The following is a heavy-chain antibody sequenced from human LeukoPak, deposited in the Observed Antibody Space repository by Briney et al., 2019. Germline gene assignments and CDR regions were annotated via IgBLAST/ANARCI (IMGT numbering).Heavy chain of an antibody. Sequence: GGSLRLSCAASGFTFNLYAMGWVRQVPGKGLEWVSGISGYGTNTYYADSVKGRFTISRDNSKNTVFLQMNSLTVEDTAVYHCAKDRGPYLGIDNNWFDPWGQGTLVIVSA. D-gene: IGHD1-26*01. CDR1: GFTFNLYA. CDR2: ISGYGTNT. V-gene: IGHV3-23*01. CDR3: AKDRGPYLGIDNNWFDP. J-gene: IGHJ5*02.